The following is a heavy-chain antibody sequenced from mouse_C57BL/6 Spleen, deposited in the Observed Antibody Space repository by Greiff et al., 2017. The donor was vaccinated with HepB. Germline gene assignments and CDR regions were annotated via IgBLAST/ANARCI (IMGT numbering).Heavy chain of an antibody. D-gene: IGHD1-1*01. CDR1: GYTFTSYW. CDR2: INPSNGGT. V-gene: IGHV1-53*01. CDR3: ARSGITTVVVPFDY. J-gene: IGHJ2*01. Sequence: VQLQQPGTELVKPGASVKLSCKASGYTFTSYWMHWVKQRPGQGLEWIGNINPSNGGTNYNEKFKSKATLTVDKSSSTAYMQLSSLTSEGSAVYYCARSGITTVVVPFDYWGQGTTLTVSS.